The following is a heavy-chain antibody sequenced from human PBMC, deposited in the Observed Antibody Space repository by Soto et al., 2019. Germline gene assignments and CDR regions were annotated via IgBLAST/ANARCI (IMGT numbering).Heavy chain of an antibody. CDR3: ASDHYEFRSGSYYYAMEV. CDR2: IYYTGST. CDR1: GGSVSSASHY. V-gene: IGHV4-61*01. D-gene: IGHD3-3*01. J-gene: IGHJ6*02. Sequence: QVQLQESGPGLVKPSETLSLTCTVSGGSVSSASHYWSWIRQTPGKGLEWIGYIYYTGSTNYNTPLKGRVTMSVYTSRDQVSLRLRSVTRAYTAVYYCASDHYEFRSGSYYYAMEVWCQGTKVTGSS.